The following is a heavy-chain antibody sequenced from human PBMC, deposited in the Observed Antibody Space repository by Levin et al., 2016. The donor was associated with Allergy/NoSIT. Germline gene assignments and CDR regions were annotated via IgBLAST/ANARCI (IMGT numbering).Heavy chain of an antibody. CDR2: INGDGSST. J-gene: IGHJ4*02. CDR3: LRERSGDRAEY. Sequence: GESLKISCAASGFNPSNYFLQWVRQAPGKGLVWVARINGDGSSTTYADPVNGRFTISRDNSKNTVCLQMNSLRVEDTAVYYCLRERSGDRAEYWGQGTLVTVSS. CDR1: GFNPSNYF. D-gene: IGHD7-27*01. V-gene: IGHV3-74*01.